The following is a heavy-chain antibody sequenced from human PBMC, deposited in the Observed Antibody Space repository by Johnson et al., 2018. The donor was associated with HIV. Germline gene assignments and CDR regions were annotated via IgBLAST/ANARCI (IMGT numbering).Heavy chain of an antibody. CDR3: ASGIAVAGGAFDI. Sequence: MLLVESGGGLVQPGGSLRLSCAASGFTFSSYWMSWVRQAPGKGLEWVANIKQDGSEKYYVDSVKGRFTISRDNAKNSLYLQMNSLRAEDTAVYYCASGIAVAGGAFDIWGQGTMVTVSS. CDR2: IKQDGSEK. J-gene: IGHJ3*02. V-gene: IGHV3-7*05. CDR1: GFTFSSYW. D-gene: IGHD6-19*01.